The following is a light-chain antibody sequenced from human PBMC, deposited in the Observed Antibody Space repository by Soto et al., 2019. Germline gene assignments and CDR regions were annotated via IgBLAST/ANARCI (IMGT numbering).Light chain of an antibody. J-gene: IGKJ4*01. CDR1: QSVSTSY. Sequence: EIVLTQSPGTLSLSPGERATLSCRASQSVSTSYLAWYQQKPGQAPRLLIYGASSRATGIPDRFSGSGSGADFTLTISRMEPEDFAVYYCQQDGSVPLTFGGGSKVELK. CDR2: GAS. V-gene: IGKV3-20*01. CDR3: QQDGSVPLT.